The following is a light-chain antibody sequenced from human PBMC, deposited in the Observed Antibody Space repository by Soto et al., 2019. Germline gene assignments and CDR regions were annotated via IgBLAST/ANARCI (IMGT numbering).Light chain of an antibody. V-gene: IGKV3-20*01. CDR2: GAS. J-gene: IGKJ5*01. CDR3: QQYGSSST. Sequence: EIVLTQSPGTLSLSPCERATLSFRASQSVSSNYLAWYQQKPGQAPSLLIFGASNRAAGIPDRFSGSRSGTDFTLTIGRLEPEDFAVYYCQQYGSSSTFGQGTRLEI. CDR1: QSVSSNY.